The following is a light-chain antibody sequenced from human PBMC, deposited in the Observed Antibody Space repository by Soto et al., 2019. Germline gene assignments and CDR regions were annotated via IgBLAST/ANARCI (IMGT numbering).Light chain of an antibody. CDR1: QDISTY. V-gene: IGKV1-5*01. CDR2: GAS. CDR3: QQYNDFQYT. Sequence: RLTQSPSSLSASVGDTVTISCRASQDISTYLAWYQHKPGKAPTLLIFGASSLHNGVPPRFAGSGSGSEFTLTINRLQPDDFATYYCQQYNDFQYTFGPGTKLEI. J-gene: IGKJ2*01.